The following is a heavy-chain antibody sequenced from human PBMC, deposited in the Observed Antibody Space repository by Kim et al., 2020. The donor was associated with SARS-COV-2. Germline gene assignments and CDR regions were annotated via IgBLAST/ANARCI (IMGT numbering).Heavy chain of an antibody. Sequence: TYNNPSLKRRVTISVDTSKNQFSLKLSSVTAADTAVYYCIGVVVAAVDYWGQGTLVTVSS. CDR3: IGVVVAAVDY. V-gene: IGHV4-39*01. D-gene: IGHD2-15*01. CDR2: T. J-gene: IGHJ4*02.